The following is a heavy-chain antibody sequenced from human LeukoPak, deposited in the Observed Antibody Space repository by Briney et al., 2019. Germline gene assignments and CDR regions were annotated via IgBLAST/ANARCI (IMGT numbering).Heavy chain of an antibody. J-gene: IGHJ3*02. CDR2: IYPGDSDT. D-gene: IGHD2-21*02. V-gene: IGHV5-51*01. Sequence: GESLKISCKGSGYSSTNYWIGWVRQMSGKGLEWMGIIYPGDSDTRYRPAFQGQVTISADKSISTAYLQWSSLKASDTAMYYCARRCGGDCFDAFDIWGQGTMVIVSS. CDR1: GYSSTNYW. CDR3: ARRCGGDCFDAFDI.